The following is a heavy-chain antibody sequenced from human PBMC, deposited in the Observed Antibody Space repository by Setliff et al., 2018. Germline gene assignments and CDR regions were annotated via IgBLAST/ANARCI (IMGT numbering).Heavy chain of an antibody. Sequence: GSLRLSCATSGFTFRDYSLTWVRQAPGKGLEWVSGIDQASNTYYPDSMKGRFTISRDISENTLYLQMNSLRPEDTAVYYCAKDRVPDGYWDFDYWGQGILVTVSS. CDR3: AKDRVPDGYWDFDY. V-gene: IGHV3-23*03. D-gene: IGHD4-17*01. J-gene: IGHJ4*02. CDR2: IDQASNT. CDR1: GFTFRDYS.